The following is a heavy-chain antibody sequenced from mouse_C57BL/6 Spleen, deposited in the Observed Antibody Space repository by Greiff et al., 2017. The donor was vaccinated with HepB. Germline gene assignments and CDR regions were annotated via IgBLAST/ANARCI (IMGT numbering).Heavy chain of an antibody. CDR1: GYTFTDYY. CDR3: ARRTTVVKENYFDY. Sequence: VHVKQSGPVLVKPGASVKMSCKASGYTFTDYYMNWVKQSHGKSLEWIGVINPYNGGTSYNQKFKGKATLTVDKSSSTAYMELNSLTSEDSAVYYCARRTTVVKENYFDYWGQGTTLTVSS. CDR2: INPYNGGT. V-gene: IGHV1-19*01. J-gene: IGHJ2*01. D-gene: IGHD1-1*01.